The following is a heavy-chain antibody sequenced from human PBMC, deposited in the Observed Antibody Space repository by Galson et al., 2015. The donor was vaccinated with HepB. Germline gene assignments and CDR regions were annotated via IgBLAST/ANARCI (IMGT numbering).Heavy chain of an antibody. D-gene: IGHD4-17*01. CDR3: ARDVFRGLPSYNMDV. CDR1: GYAFTGYH. CDR2: INPNNEGP. V-gene: IGHV1-2*06. J-gene: IGHJ6*03. Sequence: SVKVSCKASGYAFTGYHMHWVRQAPGQGLQWLGHINPNNEGPYYEPSFQGRVTMTRDTSISTVYMELRRLTSDDAAVYYCARDVFRGLPSYNMDVWGQGTTVTVSS.